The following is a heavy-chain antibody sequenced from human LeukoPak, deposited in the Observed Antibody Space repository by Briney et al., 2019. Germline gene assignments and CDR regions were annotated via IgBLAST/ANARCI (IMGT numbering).Heavy chain of an antibody. CDR1: GYTFTGYY. V-gene: IGHV1-2*02. Sequence: AASVKVSCKASGYTFTGYYMHWVRQAPGQGLEWMGWINPNSGGTNYAQKFQGRVTMTRDTSISTAYMELSRLRSDDTAVYYCARGRGYSDYEYFDYWGQGTLVTVSS. D-gene: IGHD5-12*01. CDR3: ARGRGYSDYEYFDY. J-gene: IGHJ4*02. CDR2: INPNSGGT.